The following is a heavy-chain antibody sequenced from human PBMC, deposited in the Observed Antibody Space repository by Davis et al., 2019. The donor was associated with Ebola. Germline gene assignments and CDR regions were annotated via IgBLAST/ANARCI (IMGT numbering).Heavy chain of an antibody. J-gene: IGHJ4*02. CDR1: TLTFSIHN. D-gene: IGHD2-8*01. V-gene: IGHV3-30-3*01. CDR3: ARDQGSAMLYW. CDR2: ISPDGDTE. Sequence: GGSLRLSCTASTLTFSIHNMHWVRQAPGKGLEWVAMISPDGDTENYAASVKGRFTVSRDNSKNTLYLEMNSLRPDDTAMFYCARDQGSAMLYWWGQGTLVTVSS.